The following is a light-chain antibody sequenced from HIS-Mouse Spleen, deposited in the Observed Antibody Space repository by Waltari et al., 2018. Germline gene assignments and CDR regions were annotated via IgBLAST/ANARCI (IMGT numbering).Light chain of an antibody. CDR2: EVS. J-gene: IGLJ2*01. CDR1: ISDFVGYNL. Sequence: QSALTQPASVSGSPAQSLTISSPGTISDFVGYNLASWYQQHPGKAPKLIIYEVSNRPSGVSNRFSGSKSGNTASLTISGLQAEDEADYYCSSYTSSSTHVVFGGGTKLTVL. V-gene: IGLV2-14*01. CDR3: SSYTSSSTHVV.